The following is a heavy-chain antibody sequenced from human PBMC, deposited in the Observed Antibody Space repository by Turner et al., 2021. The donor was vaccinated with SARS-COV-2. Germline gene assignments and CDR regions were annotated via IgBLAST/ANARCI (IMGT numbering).Heavy chain of an antibody. D-gene: IGHD6-13*01. CDR1: GGTFSTYA. CDR3: AGVGVGGRSWPKDFDY. V-gene: IGHV1-69*01. Sequence: QVQLVHSGAEVKKPGSSVKVSCKASGGTFSTYAISWVQQAPGQGLEWMGGIITNFSTANYDRKFQGKVTITANQTPGTAYMELSSLRSEDTAVDYCAGVGVGGRSWPKDFDYWGQGTLVTVSS. CDR2: IITNFSTA. J-gene: IGHJ4*02.